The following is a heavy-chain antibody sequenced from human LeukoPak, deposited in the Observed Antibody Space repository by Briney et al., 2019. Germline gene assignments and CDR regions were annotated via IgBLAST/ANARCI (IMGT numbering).Heavy chain of an antibody. Sequence: SETLSLTCTVSGGSISSYYWSWIRQPPGKGLEWIGYIYYSGSTNYNPSLKSRVTISVDTSKNQFSLKLSSVTAADTAVYYCARGYSYGSGAFDIWGQGTMVTVSS. J-gene: IGHJ3*02. D-gene: IGHD5-18*01. CDR3: ARGYSYGSGAFDI. CDR1: GGSISSYY. V-gene: IGHV4-59*01. CDR2: IYYSGST.